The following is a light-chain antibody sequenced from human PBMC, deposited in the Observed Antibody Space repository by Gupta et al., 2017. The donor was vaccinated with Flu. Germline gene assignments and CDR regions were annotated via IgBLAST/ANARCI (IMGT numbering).Light chain of an antibody. CDR2: AAS. V-gene: IGKV1-39*01. CDR3: LQTDSTPSS. J-gene: IGKJ2*03. CDR1: QSISFY. Sequence: DIQMTQSPSSLSASVGDRVTITCRASQSISFYLNWYQQKPGKAPKVLIYAASSVQSGVPSRFSGCGSVTDFTLIILTVQPADFATSFCLQTDSTPSSFRQGIKLEI.